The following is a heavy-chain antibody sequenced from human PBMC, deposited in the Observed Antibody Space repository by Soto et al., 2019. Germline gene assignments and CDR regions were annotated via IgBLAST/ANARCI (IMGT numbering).Heavy chain of an antibody. CDR3: ASCLNGLGSYYTNY. D-gene: IGHD3-10*01. Sequence: ASVKVSCKASGYSFSNYGINWVRQAPGQGLELMVWIKPYNGNTKYSQNLQGRMTMSTDTYTTTSYMELVRLRSDDPAVPYCASCLNGLGSYYTNYWGQGTLVTVS. V-gene: IGHV1-18*01. CDR1: GYSFSNYG. J-gene: IGHJ4*02. CDR2: IKPYNGNT.